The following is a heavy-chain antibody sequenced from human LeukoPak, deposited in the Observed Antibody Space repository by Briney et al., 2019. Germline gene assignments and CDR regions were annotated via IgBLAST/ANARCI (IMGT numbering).Heavy chain of an antibody. CDR3: ARDPGATPSGY. Sequence: GGSLRLSCAASGFTFSSYSMNWVRQAPGKGLEWASSISSSSSYIYYADSVKGRFTISRDNAKNSLYLQMNSLRAEDTAVYYCARDPGATPSGYWGQGTLVTVSS. CDR1: GFTFSSYS. D-gene: IGHD3-10*01. CDR2: ISSSSSYI. J-gene: IGHJ4*02. V-gene: IGHV3-21*01.